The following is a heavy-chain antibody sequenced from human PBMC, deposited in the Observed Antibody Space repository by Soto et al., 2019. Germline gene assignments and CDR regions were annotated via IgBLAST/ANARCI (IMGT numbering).Heavy chain of an antibody. V-gene: IGHV3-15*07. CDR3: TTTLNCGGGDCWQGCFDD. J-gene: IGHJ4*02. Sequence: GGSLRLSCAASGLIFSNAWMNWVRQTPGKGLEWVGHIRSTNDGGTIDYAAPVKGRFTISRDDSESTLYLQMNSLKTEDTAVYYCTTTLNCGGGDCWQGCFDDWGQGALVTVSS. CDR2: IRSTNDGGTI. D-gene: IGHD2-21*02. CDR1: GLIFSNAW.